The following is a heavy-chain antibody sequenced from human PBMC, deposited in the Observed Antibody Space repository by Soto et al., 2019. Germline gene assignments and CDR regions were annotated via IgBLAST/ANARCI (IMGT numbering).Heavy chain of an antibody. CDR3: ARTSEIGNWFDP. CDR1: GGSISSGDYY. J-gene: IGHJ5*02. CDR2: IYYSGST. Sequence: PSETLSLTCTVSGGSISSGDYYWSWIRQPPGKGLEWIGYIYYSGSTYYNPSLKSRVTISVDTSKNQFSLKLSSVTAADTAVYYCARTSEIGNWFDPWGQGTLVTVSS. V-gene: IGHV4-30-4*01. D-gene: IGHD3-10*01.